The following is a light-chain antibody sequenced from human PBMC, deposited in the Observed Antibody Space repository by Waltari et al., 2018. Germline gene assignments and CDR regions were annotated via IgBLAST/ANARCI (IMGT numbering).Light chain of an antibody. CDR2: DVR. Sequence: HSALTQSASVSGSPGQSITISCTGTNSDIGTYDYVSWFQQLPGKAPKLIMYDVRNRPLGISNRFSGSKSGITASLIISGLLAEDEAYYYCSSYTSSSTWVFGGGTKLTVL. V-gene: IGLV2-14*03. CDR3: SSYTSSSTWV. J-gene: IGLJ3*02. CDR1: NSDIGTYDY.